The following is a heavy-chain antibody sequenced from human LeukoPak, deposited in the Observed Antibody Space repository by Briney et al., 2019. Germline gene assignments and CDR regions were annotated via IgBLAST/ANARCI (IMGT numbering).Heavy chain of an antibody. CDR2: INPSGGST. J-gene: IGHJ4*02. CDR1: GYTFTSYY. V-gene: IGHV1-46*01. CDR3: ARGLTHYGYYDAY. D-gene: IGHD4-17*01. Sequence: ASVKVSCKASGYTFTSYYMHWVRQAPGQGLEWMGIINPSGGSTSYAQKFQDRVAMTRDTSTSTVYMQLSSLRSEDTAVYYCARGLTHYGYYDAYWGQGTLVTVSS.